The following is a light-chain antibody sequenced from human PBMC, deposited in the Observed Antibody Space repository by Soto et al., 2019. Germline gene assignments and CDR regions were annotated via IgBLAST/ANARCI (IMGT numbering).Light chain of an antibody. J-gene: IGKJ2*01. CDR3: HPDSSSSHT. V-gene: IGKV3-20*01. CDR2: GAS. CDR1: QSVSSTY. Sequence: EIVLTQSPGTLSLSPGKRATLSCRAIQSVSSTYFTWYQQKPGQPPRLLIYGASSRATGIPDRCSGSESGTDFDLTLSRLQPEDFAVYCCHPDSSSSHTFGQGTKREI.